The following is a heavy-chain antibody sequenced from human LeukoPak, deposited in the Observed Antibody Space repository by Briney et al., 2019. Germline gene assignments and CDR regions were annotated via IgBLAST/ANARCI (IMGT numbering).Heavy chain of an antibody. CDR1: GFTFSDYY. V-gene: IGHV3-11*01. CDR2: ISSSGSTI. Sequence: GGSLRPSCAASGFTFSDYYMSWIRQAPGKGLEWVSYISSSGSTIYYADSVKGRFTISRDNAKNSLYLQMNSLRAEDTAVYYCARVESVLQIGYFDYWGQGTLVTVSS. D-gene: IGHD3-3*01. CDR3: ARVESVLQIGYFDY. J-gene: IGHJ4*02.